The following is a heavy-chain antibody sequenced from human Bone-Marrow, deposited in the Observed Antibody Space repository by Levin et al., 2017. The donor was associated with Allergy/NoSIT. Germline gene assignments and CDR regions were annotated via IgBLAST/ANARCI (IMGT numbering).Heavy chain of an antibody. V-gene: IGHV4-39*02. D-gene: IGHD3-22*01. Sequence: SETLSLTCTISGGSTSFSSNFWGWIRQPPGKGLEWIGSMFHSESTYYNPSLKSRVTISTGTSKDQFSLKLNSVTAADTAVYYCVRESYYYDSRGYYLDYWGQGTLVTVSS. J-gene: IGHJ4*02. CDR1: GGSTSFSSNF. CDR2: MFHSEST. CDR3: VRESYYYDSRGYYLDY.